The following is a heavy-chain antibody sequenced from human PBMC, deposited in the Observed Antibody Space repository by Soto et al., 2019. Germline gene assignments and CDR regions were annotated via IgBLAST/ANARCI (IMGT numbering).Heavy chain of an antibody. J-gene: IGHJ5*02. V-gene: IGHV3-11*01. Sequence: QVQLVESGGGLVKPGGSLRLSCAASGFTFGDYYMTWIRQAPGKALEWVSFIGNRGTGIYYAGSVKGRFTIFRDNAKNSLYLQMNSLRAEDTAMYYCARDLRAVGMASRFDPWGQGTLVTVSA. CDR2: IGNRGTGI. CDR1: GFTFGDYY. D-gene: IGHD6-13*01. CDR3: ARDLRAVGMASRFDP.